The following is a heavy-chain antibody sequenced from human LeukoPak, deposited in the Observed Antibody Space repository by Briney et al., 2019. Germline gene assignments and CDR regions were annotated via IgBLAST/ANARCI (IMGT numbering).Heavy chain of an antibody. Sequence: GESLKISCKGSGYSFTNYWISWVRQMPGKGLEWMGSIYPGDSDTRYSPSFQGQVTISVDKSISTAYLQWSSLKASDTAMYYCASRAYCGGDCYSGAFEIWGQGTMVTVSS. V-gene: IGHV5-51*03. CDR3: ASRAYCGGDCYSGAFEI. J-gene: IGHJ3*02. CDR1: GYSFTNYW. CDR2: IYPGDSDT. D-gene: IGHD2-21*02.